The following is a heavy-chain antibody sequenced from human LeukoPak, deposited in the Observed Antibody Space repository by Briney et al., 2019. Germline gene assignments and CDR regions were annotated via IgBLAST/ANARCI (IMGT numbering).Heavy chain of an antibody. D-gene: IGHD4-17*01. J-gene: IGHJ4*02. V-gene: IGHV3-23*01. CDR2: ISGSGGST. CDR1: GXPFSTNA. CDR3: AKAYYGDYYDY. Sequence: GGSLRLSCAASGXPFSTNAMTWVRQAPGKGLEWVSGISGSGGSTYYADSVKGRFTISRDNSKNTLYLQMNSLRAEDTAVYYCAKAYYGDYYDYWGQGTLVTVSS.